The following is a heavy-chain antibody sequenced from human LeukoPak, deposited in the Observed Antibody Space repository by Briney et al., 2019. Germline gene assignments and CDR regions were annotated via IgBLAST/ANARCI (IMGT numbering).Heavy chain of an antibody. CDR2: ISGSGSST. J-gene: IGHJ3*02. Sequence: PGGSLRLSCAASGFTFSGSAMHWVRQAPGKGLEWVSAISGSGSSTYYSDSVKGRFTISRDNSKNTLYLQMNSLRAEDTAVYYCARARSSYGYGDAFDIWGQGTMVTVSS. CDR3: ARARSSYGYGDAFDI. V-gene: IGHV3-23*01. CDR1: GFTFSGSA. D-gene: IGHD5-18*01.